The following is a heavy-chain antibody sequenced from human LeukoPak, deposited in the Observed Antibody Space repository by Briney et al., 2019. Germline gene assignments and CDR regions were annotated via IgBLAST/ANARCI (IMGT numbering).Heavy chain of an antibody. CDR2: IITYNGNT. Sequence: ASVKVSCKASGYTFTTYGISWVRQAPGQGLEWMGYIITYNGNTNYAQKLQGRVTMTTDTSTSTAYMELRSLRPDDTAVYYCARDTKRSRARWENLGIDPWGQGTLVTVSS. J-gene: IGHJ5*02. CDR1: GYTFTTYG. CDR3: ARDTKRSRARWENLGIDP. V-gene: IGHV1-18*01. D-gene: IGHD3-16*01.